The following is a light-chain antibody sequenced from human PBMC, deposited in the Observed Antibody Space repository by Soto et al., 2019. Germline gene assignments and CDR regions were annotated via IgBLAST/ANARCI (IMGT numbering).Light chain of an antibody. J-gene: IGLJ1*01. CDR2: DVS. Sequence: QSALTQPRSVSGSPGQSVTISCTGTSSDVGGYNYVSWYQQHPGKAPKVMIYDVSERPSGVPDRFSGSKSGNTASLTISGLQAEDVADYYCCSYAGSPRYVFGTGTKVTVL. CDR3: CSYAGSPRYV. CDR1: SSDVGGYNY. V-gene: IGLV2-11*01.